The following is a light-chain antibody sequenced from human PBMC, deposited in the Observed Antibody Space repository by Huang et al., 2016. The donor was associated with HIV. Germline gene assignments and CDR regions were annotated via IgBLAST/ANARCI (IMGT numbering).Light chain of an antibody. Sequence: DIVMTQSPDSLAVSLGERAPINCKSSQSFLYTSNKTNFLAWDEQRPGQPPKRLIYLASIRESGVPDRFSGSGSETDFTLTITSLQAEDVAVYYCQQYYSNPPTFGQGTKVEI. V-gene: IGKV4-1*01. CDR1: QSFLYTSNKTNF. J-gene: IGKJ1*01. CDR3: QQYYSNPPT. CDR2: LAS.